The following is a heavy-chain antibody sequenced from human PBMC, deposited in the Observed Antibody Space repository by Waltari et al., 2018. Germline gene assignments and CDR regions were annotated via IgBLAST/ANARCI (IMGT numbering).Heavy chain of an antibody. D-gene: IGHD3-16*02. CDR3: ARREHDYDYVGGSYRRVIDTFDI. CDR2: IYVGDSET. V-gene: IGHV5-51*03. CDR1: GDKSSTYW. J-gene: IGHJ3*02. Sequence: EVRLVQSGAEVKKPGESLKISCKGSGDKSSTYWTGWVRPMPGKGLEWMGIIYVGDSETRYSPSFRGQVTMSADKSITTAYLQWSSLKASDTAMYYCARREHDYDYVGGSYRRVIDTFDIWGQGTRVTVSS.